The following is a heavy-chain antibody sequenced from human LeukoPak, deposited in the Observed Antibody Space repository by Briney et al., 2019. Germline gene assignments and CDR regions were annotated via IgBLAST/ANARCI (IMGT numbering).Heavy chain of an antibody. CDR1: GGSIRSYY. V-gene: IGHV4-59*12. Sequence: SETLSLTCTVSGGSIRSYYWNWIRQPPGKGLEWIGYIYYDGSTNYNPSLKSRVTMSVDTSKNQFSLKLSSVTAADTAVYYCARDITHLGAFDIWGQGTMVTVSS. J-gene: IGHJ3*02. CDR2: IYYDGST. CDR3: ARDITHLGAFDI. D-gene: IGHD1-14*01.